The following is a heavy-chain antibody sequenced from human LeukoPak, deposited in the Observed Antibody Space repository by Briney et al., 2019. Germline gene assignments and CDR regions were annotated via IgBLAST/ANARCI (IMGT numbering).Heavy chain of an antibody. Sequence: SETLSLTCAVYGGSFSGYYWSWIRKPPGIGLDRIGEINRSGSTNYNPSLKSRVTISVDTSKNQFSLKMSSVTAADTAVYYCAKVLIAAAGSNWFDPWGQGTLVTVSS. CDR1: GGSFSGYY. J-gene: IGHJ5*02. V-gene: IGHV4-34*01. CDR2: INRSGST. D-gene: IGHD6-13*01. CDR3: AKVLIAAAGSNWFDP.